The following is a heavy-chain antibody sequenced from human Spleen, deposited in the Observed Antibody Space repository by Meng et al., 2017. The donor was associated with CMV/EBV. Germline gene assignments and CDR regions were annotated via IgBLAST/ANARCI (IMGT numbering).Heavy chain of an antibody. CDR3: AKDPVTASNNYHGMDV. V-gene: IGHV3-30*02. D-gene: IGHD4-11*01. CDR2: IRYDGSNK. Sequence: GESLKISCAASGFTFSSYGMHWVRQAPGKGLEWVAFIRYDGSNKYYADSVKGRFTISRDNSKNTLYLQMNSLRAEDTAVYYCAKDPVTASNNYHGMDVWGQGTTVTVSS. CDR1: GFTFSSYG. J-gene: IGHJ6*02.